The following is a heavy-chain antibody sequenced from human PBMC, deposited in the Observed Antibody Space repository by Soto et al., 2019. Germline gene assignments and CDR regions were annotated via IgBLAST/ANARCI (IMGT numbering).Heavy chain of an antibody. J-gene: IGHJ3*02. CDR3: ARGGRDGFDI. CDR1: GGSISTYY. V-gene: IGHV4-4*07. CDR2: VYISGST. Sequence: SETLSLTCTVSGGSISTYYWNWIRQSAGKGLEWIGRVYISGSTNYHPSLKSRVAMSVDTSNNQLSLKVTSVTAADTAVYYCARGGRDGFDIWGQGRMVTVSS.